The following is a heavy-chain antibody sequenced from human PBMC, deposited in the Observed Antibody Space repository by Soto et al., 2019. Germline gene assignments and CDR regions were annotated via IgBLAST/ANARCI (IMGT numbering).Heavy chain of an antibody. CDR1: GFSSSNYE. J-gene: IGHJ3*01. V-gene: IGHV3-48*03. Sequence: GGSLRLSCTASGFSSSNYEMNWIRQAPGKGLEWVSHISTTGTSPYYADSVRGRFTVSRDTANNSIYLQMNSLRAEDTALYYCARDGHRGPSDAFDVWGQGTMVTVSS. CDR3: ARDGHRGPSDAFDV. D-gene: IGHD3-10*01. CDR2: ISTTGTSP.